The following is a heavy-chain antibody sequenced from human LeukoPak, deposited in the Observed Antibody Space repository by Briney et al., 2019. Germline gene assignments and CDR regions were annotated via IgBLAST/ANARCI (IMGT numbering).Heavy chain of an antibody. Sequence: SQTLSLTCALSGDTVSSNSAAWHWITQSPSRGLEWLERTYYRSKWYNDYAVSVKSRITINPDTSKNQFSLQLNSVTPEDTAVYYCARARARVELRQLDYWGQGTLVTVSS. D-gene: IGHD1-7*01. J-gene: IGHJ4*02. CDR3: ARARARVELRQLDY. CDR1: GDTVSSNSAA. V-gene: IGHV6-1*01. CDR2: TYYRSKWYN.